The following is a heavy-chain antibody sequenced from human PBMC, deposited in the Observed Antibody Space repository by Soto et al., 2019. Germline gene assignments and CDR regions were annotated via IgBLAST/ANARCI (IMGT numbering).Heavy chain of an antibody. CDR1: GFTFSGSA. D-gene: IGHD3-22*01. CDR3: TSSALIDYYYYCGMDV. Sequence: EVQLVESGGGLVQPGGSLKLSCAASGFTFSGSAMHWVRQASGKGLEWVGRIRSKANSYATAYAASVKGRFTISRDNSKNTAYLQMNSLKTDDTAVYYCTSSALIDYYYYCGMDVWGQGTTVTVSS. V-gene: IGHV3-73*02. J-gene: IGHJ6*02. CDR2: IRSKANSYAT.